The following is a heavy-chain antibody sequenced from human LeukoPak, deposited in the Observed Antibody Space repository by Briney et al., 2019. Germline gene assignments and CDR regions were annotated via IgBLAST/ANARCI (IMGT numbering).Heavy chain of an antibody. CDR1: GFTFSSYE. CDR2: ISSSGSTI. Sequence: GGSLRLSCAASGFTFSSYEMNWVRQAPGKGLEWVSYISSSGSTIYYADSVEGRFTISRDNAKNSLYLQMNSLRAEDTAVYYCARVGIYCSSTSCYPVLDYWGQGTLVTVSS. D-gene: IGHD2-2*01. V-gene: IGHV3-48*03. CDR3: ARVGIYCSSTSCYPVLDY. J-gene: IGHJ4*02.